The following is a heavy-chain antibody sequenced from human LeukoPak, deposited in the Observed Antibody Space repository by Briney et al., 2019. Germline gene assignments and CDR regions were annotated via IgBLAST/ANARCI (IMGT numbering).Heavy chain of an antibody. CDR2: ISAYNGNT. CDR3: ARGPNTSRCSSTSCYLDTAMVPSDY. D-gene: IGHD2-2*01. Sequence: ASVKVSCKASGYTFTSYGISWVRQAPGQGLEWMGWISAYNGNTNYAQKLQGRVTMTTDTSTSTAYMELRSLRSDDTAVYYCARGPNTSRCSSTSCYLDTAMVPSDYWGQGTLVTVSS. J-gene: IGHJ4*02. CDR1: GYTFTSYG. V-gene: IGHV1-18*01.